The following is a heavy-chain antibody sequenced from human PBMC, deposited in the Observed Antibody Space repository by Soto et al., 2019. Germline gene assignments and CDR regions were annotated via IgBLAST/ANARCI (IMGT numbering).Heavy chain of an antibody. CDR2: IYYSGST. CDR1: GGSISSGDYY. Sequence: SETLSLTXTVSGGSISSGDYYWSWIRQPPGKGLEWIGYIYYSGSTYYNPSLKSRVTISVDTSKNQFSLKLSSVTAADTAVYYCAREPTYYDFWSGSYGMDVWGQGTTVTVSS. V-gene: IGHV4-30-4*01. J-gene: IGHJ6*02. CDR3: AREPTYYDFWSGSYGMDV. D-gene: IGHD3-3*01.